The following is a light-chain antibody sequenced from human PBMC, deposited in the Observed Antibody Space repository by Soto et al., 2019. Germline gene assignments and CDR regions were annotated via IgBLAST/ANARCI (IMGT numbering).Light chain of an antibody. CDR3: QQRPSWSYT. V-gene: IGKV3-11*01. J-gene: IGKJ2*01. Sequence: EIALTQTPGTLSLSPGQRATLSCRASQSVGSTLAWYQHKPGQAPRLLIYDTFNRASGIPARFSGGGSGTNFTPTISSLEAEDVAIYYCQQRPSWSYTFGQGTRLEI. CDR1: QSVGST. CDR2: DTF.